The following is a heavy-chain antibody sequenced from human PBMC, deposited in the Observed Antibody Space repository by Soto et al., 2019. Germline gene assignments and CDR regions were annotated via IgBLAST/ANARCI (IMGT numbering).Heavy chain of an antibody. CDR3: ARVEISGYAWFDP. Sequence: SVKVSCKASGGTFSSYAISWVRQAPGQGLEWMGGIIPIFGTANYAQKFQGRVTITADESTSTAYMELSSLRSEDTAVYYCARVEISGYAWFDPWGQGTLVTVSS. CDR2: IIPIFGTA. CDR1: GGTFSSYA. V-gene: IGHV1-69*13. D-gene: IGHD5-12*01. J-gene: IGHJ5*02.